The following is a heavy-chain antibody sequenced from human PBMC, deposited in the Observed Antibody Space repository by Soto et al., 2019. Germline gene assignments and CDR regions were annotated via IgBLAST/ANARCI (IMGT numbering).Heavy chain of an antibody. V-gene: IGHV4-34*01. D-gene: IGHD2-15*01. Sequence: QVQLQQWGAGLLKPSETLSLTCAVYGGSFSGYYWSWIRQPPGKGREWIGDINHSGSTNYNPSLKSRVTVSVDTSKNQFSLQLSSVTAADTAVYFCARADGGNVVAYWGQGTLVTVSS. CDR3: ARADGGNVVAY. CDR1: GGSFSGYY. J-gene: IGHJ4*02. CDR2: INHSGST.